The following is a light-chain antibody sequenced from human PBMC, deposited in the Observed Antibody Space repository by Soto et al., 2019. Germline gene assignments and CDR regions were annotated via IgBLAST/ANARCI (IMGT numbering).Light chain of an antibody. Sequence: EIVMTQSPATLSVSPGESATLSCRASQNIRSHLAWYQPRPGQAPRLLIYASSTRATGIPARFSGSGSGTEFTLTISSLQSEDFALYFCQQYNVWPGWTFGQGTKVGVK. CDR2: ASS. J-gene: IGKJ1*01. V-gene: IGKV3-15*01. CDR1: QNIRSH. CDR3: QQYNVWPGWT.